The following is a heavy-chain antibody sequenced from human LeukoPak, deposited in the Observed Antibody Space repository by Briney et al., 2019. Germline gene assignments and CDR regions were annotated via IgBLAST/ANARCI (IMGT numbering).Heavy chain of an antibody. J-gene: IGHJ4*02. CDR3: ARVYDSAIGPFDY. V-gene: IGHV4-39*01. CDR1: GGSISSSSYY. D-gene: IGHD3-10*01. Sequence: SETLSLTCSVSGGSISSSSYYWGWIRQPPGKGLEWIGSIYYSGTAYYNPSLKSRVTISVDTSKNQFSLNLSSVTAADTAVYYCARVYDSAIGPFDYWGQGTLVTVSS. CDR2: IYYSGTA.